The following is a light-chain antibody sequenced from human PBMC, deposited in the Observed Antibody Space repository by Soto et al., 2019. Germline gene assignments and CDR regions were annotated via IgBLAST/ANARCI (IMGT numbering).Light chain of an antibody. CDR2: EVS. CDR3: NSYTSSSTYV. J-gene: IGLJ1*01. CDR1: SSDVGRYNY. Sequence: QSALTQPASVSGSPGQSITISCTGTSSDVGRYNYVSWYQQHPDKAPKLMIYEVSNRPSGVSNRFSGSKSGNTASLTISGLQAEDEADYYCNSYTSSSTYVFGTGTTVTV. V-gene: IGLV2-14*01.